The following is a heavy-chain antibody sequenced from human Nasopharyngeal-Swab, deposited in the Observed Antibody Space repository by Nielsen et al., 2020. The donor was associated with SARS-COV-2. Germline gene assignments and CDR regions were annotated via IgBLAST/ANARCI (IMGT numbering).Heavy chain of an antibody. J-gene: IGHJ4*02. D-gene: IGHD6-25*01. V-gene: IGHV4-31*03. CDR3: ASTAAAFDN. CDR2: IYYSGST. Sequence: SETLSLTCTVSGGSINSGGYYWSWIRQHPGKGLEWIGYIYYSGSTFYNPSLASRVAMSVDTSKNQFSLNLSSVTAADAAVYYCASTAAAFDNWGQGTLVTVSS. CDR1: GGSINSGGYY.